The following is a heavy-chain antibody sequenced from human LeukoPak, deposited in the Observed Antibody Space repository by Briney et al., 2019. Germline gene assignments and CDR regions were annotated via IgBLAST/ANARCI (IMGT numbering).Heavy chain of an antibody. V-gene: IGHV1-2*02. J-gene: IGHJ5*02. CDR1: GYTFTGYY. D-gene: IGHD3-10*01. CDR2: INPNSGGT. CDR3: AATMVRGLSWFDP. Sequence: GASVKVPCKASGYTFTGYYMHWVRQAPGQGLEWMGWINPNSGGTNYAQKFQGRVTMTRDTSISTAYMELSRLRSDDTAVYYCAATMVRGLSWFDPWGQGTLVTVSS.